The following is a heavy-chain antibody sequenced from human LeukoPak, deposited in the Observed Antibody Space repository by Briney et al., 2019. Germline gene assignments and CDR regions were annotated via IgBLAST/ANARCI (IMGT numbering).Heavy chain of an antibody. D-gene: IGHD1-26*01. Sequence: GGSLRLSCAASGFTVNNYYMTWVRQAPGKGLECVSILYSGGMSYYADSVKGRFTISTDTSKNTVNLQMNSLRAEDTAIYYCARMFGGNYYGYYFDYWGQGSMLTVSS. J-gene: IGHJ4*02. CDR1: GFTVNNYY. V-gene: IGHV3-53*01. CDR2: LYSGGMS. CDR3: ARMFGGNYYGYYFDY.